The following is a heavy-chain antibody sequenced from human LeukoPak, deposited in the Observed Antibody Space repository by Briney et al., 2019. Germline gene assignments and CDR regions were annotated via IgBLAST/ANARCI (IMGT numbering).Heavy chain of an antibody. J-gene: IGHJ4*02. CDR2: IRSKAYGGTT. V-gene: IGHV3-49*04. Sequence: GGSLRLSCSASGFTFSSYAMHWVRQAPGKGLEWVGFIRSKAYGGTTEYAASVKGRFTISRDDSKSIAYLQMNSLKTEDTAVYYCTRDAISDRGIFVDYWGQGTLVTVSS. CDR1: GFTFSSYA. CDR3: TRDAISDRGIFVDY. D-gene: IGHD2-15*01.